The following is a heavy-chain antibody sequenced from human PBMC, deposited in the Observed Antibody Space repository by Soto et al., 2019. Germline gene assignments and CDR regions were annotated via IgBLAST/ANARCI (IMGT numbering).Heavy chain of an antibody. D-gene: IGHD2-15*01. J-gene: IGHJ5*02. Sequence: GESLRLSCAASGCTFSSYGMHWVRQAPGKGLEWVAVISYDGSNKYYADSVKGRFTISRDNSKNTLYLQMNSLRAEDTAVYYCAKDERCSGGSCKFHLYNWFDPWGQGTLVTVSS. CDR2: ISYDGSNK. V-gene: IGHV3-30*18. CDR1: GCTFSSYG. CDR3: AKDERCSGGSCKFHLYNWFDP.